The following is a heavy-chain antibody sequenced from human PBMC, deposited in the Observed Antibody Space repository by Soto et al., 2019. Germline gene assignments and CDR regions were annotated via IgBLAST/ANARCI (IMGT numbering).Heavy chain of an antibody. CDR3: ARDQAGSPFRY. J-gene: IGHJ4*02. Sequence: QVQLQESGPGLVKPSGTLSLTCTVSGGSIRSTNWSSWVRQPPGKGLEWVGEIYHSGSTNYNPSRTSRVTISVDKSKNQFSLTLNSVTAADTAVYYCARDQAGSPFRYWGRGSLVNVSS. CDR2: IYHSGST. V-gene: IGHV4-4*02. D-gene: IGHD3-10*01. CDR1: GGSIRSTNW.